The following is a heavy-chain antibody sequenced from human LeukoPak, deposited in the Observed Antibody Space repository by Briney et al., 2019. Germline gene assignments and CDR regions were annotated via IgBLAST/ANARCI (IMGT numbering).Heavy chain of an antibody. CDR3: ARDRTTSDVPAAPYYYYYYMDV. Sequence: SETLSLTCTVSGGSISSGSYYWSWIRQPAGKGLEWIGRIYTSGSTNYNPSLKSRVTISVDTSKNQFSLKLSSVTAADTAVYYCARDRTTSDVPAAPYYYYYYMDVWGKGTTVTVSS. V-gene: IGHV4-61*02. D-gene: IGHD2-2*01. J-gene: IGHJ6*03. CDR1: GGSISSGSYY. CDR2: IYTSGST.